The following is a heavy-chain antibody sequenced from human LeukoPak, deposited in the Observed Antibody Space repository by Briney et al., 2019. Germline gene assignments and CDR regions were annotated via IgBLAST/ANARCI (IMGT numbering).Heavy chain of an antibody. CDR3: ARDQDIRGFDY. Sequence: SQTLSLTCTVSGGSISSGDYYWSWIRQPPGKGLEWIGYIYYSGSTNYNPSLKSRVTISVDTSKNQFSLKLSSVTAADTAVYYCARDQDIRGFDYWGQGTLVTVSS. CDR2: IYYSGST. CDR1: GGSISSGDYY. J-gene: IGHJ4*02. V-gene: IGHV4-61*08. D-gene: IGHD3-3*02.